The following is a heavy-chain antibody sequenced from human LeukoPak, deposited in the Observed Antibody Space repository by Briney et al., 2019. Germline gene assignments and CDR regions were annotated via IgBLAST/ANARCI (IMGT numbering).Heavy chain of an antibody. V-gene: IGHV3-33*06. CDR1: GFTFSSYG. D-gene: IGHD6-19*01. CDR2: IWYDGSNK. CDR3: AKDKQQWLGTWHYFDY. J-gene: IGHJ4*02. Sequence: GRSLRLSCAASGFTFSSYGMHLVRQAPGKGLEWVAVIWYDGSNKYYADSVKGRFTISRDNSKNTLYLQMNSLRAEDTAVYYCAKDKQQWLGTWHYFDYWGQGTLVTVSS.